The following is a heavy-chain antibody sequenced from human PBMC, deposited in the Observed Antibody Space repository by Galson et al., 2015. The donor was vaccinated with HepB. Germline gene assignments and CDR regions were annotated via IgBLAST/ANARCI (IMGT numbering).Heavy chain of an antibody. CDR1: GFTFSSYA. CDR2: ISGSGGST. D-gene: IGHD6-13*01. CDR3: AKGAAAAGSSSWFDP. V-gene: IGHV3-23*01. Sequence: SLRLSCAASGFTFSSYAMSWVRQAPGKGLEWVSGISGSGGSTYYADSERGRFIISRDNSKNTLYLQMNSLRAEDTAVYYCAKGAAAAGSSSWFDPWGQGTLVTVSS. J-gene: IGHJ5*02.